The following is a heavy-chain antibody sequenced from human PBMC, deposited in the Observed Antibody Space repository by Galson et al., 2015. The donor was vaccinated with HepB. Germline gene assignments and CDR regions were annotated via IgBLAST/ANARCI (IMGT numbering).Heavy chain of an antibody. CDR1: GFSVNSNY. J-gene: IGHJ4*02. CDR2: IYSGGST. CDR3: ARGPHSNTWYSHFDY. D-gene: IGHD4-11*01. V-gene: IGHV3-66*01. Sequence: SLRLSCAASGFSVNSNYMSWVRQAPGKGLEWVSVIYSGGSTYYADSVKGRFTISRDNSENTLYLQMNSLRAEDTAVYYCARGPHSNTWYSHFDYWGQGTLVTVSS.